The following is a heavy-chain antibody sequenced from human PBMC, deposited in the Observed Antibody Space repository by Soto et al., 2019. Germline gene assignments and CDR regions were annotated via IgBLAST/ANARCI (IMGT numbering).Heavy chain of an antibody. CDR1: GYPFTTYY. V-gene: IGHV1-2*02. D-gene: IGHD1-26*01. Sequence: HVQLVQSGTEVKKPGASVRVSCMVSGYPFTTYYIHWVRQAPGQGLEWMGWIDPRSGGTVYEQKFQGRVTMTRDTYISKVYMDLSGLTSDDTALYYCATDEYGIFPYWGQGSLVTVSS. CDR2: IDPRSGGT. J-gene: IGHJ4*02. CDR3: ATDEYGIFPY.